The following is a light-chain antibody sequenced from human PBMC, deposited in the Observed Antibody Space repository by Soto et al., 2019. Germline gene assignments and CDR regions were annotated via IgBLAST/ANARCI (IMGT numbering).Light chain of an antibody. J-gene: IGLJ2*01. CDR1: SSDVGGYNY. CDR3: ISYTSSTTVV. V-gene: IGLV2-14*03. Sequence: QSALTQPASVSGSPGQSITISCTGTSSDVGGYNYVSWYQQHPGKAPKLMIYDVSKRPSGVSNRFSGSKSGNTASLTISGLQAEDEADYSCISYTSSTTVVFGGGTKLTAL. CDR2: DVS.